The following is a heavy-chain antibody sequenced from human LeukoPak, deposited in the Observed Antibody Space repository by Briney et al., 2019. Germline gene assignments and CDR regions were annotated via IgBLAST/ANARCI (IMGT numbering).Heavy chain of an antibody. CDR3: ARRRDSSGYYGYFDY. CDR2: IYPGDSDT. CDR1: GYSFTSYW. Sequence: GESLKISCKGSGYSFTSYWIGWVRQMPGKGLERMGIIYPGDSDTRYSPSFQGQVTISADKSISTAYLQWSSLKASDTAMYYCARRRDSSGYYGYFDYWGQGTLVTVSS. V-gene: IGHV5-51*01. J-gene: IGHJ4*02. D-gene: IGHD3-22*01.